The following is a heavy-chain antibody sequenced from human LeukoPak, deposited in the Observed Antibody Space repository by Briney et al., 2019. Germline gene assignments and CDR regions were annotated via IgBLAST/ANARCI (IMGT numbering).Heavy chain of an antibody. CDR2: INHSGST. V-gene: IGHV4-34*01. J-gene: IGHJ4*02. CDR1: GGSFSGYY. Sequence: SETLSLTCAVYGGSFSGYYWSWIRQPPGKGLEWIGEINHSGSTNYNPSLKSRVTISVDTSKNQFSLKLSSVTAADTAVYYCARDSGSGNSDYWGQGTLVTVSS. CDR3: ARDSGSGNSDY. D-gene: IGHD1-26*01.